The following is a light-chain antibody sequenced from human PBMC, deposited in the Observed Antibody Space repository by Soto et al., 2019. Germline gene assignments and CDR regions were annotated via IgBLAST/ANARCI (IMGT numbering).Light chain of an antibody. CDR2: KNN. CDR1: RSNIGSSN. CDR3: AAWDDSLSGAV. J-gene: IGLJ7*01. V-gene: IGLV1-47*01. Sequence: QSVLTQPPSASGTPGQRVTISCSGSRSNIGSSNVYWYQQVPGTAPKLLIYKNNQRPSGVPDRFSGSKSGTSASLTISGLRSEDGADYYCAAWDDSLSGAVFGGGTQLTVL.